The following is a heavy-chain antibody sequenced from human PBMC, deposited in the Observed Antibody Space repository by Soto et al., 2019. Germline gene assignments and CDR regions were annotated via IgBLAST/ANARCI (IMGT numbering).Heavy chain of an antibody. D-gene: IGHD2-8*01. CDR1: GASISNHY. V-gene: IGHV4-59*11. CDR3: ARGMREDCSNGVCYRTRNYYFDI. Sequence: SETLSLTCTVSGASISNHYWSWIRQPPGKGLEWIGDIYHTGSTNYNPSLKSPVTMSVDTSKNHFSLKLSFVAAADTALYYCARGMREDCSNGVCYRTRNYYFDIWGQGTPVTVSS. CDR2: IYHTGST. J-gene: IGHJ4*02.